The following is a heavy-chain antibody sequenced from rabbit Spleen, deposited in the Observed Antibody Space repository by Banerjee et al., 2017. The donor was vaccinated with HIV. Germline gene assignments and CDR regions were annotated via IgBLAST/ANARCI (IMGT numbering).Heavy chain of an antibody. D-gene: IGHD6-1*01. Sequence: QEQLEESGGDLVKPEGSLTLTCTASGFSFSSAQYMCWVRQAPGKGLEWIACIYGGSSAMTHYANWAKGRFTISRASSTTVTLQMTSLTAADTATYFCARDSYPDYSDYGYAIFSLWGPGTLVTVS. V-gene: IGHV1S45*01. CDR1: GFSFSSAQY. CDR2: IYGGSSAMT. CDR3: ARDSYPDYSDYGYAIFSL. J-gene: IGHJ4*01.